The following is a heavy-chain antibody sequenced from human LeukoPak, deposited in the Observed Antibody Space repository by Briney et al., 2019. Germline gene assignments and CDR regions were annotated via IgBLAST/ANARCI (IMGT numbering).Heavy chain of an antibody. CDR3: AREQKLGDSYIDY. J-gene: IGHJ4*02. Sequence: VASVKVSCKASGGTFSRYAISWVRQAPGQGLEWMGGIIPIFGTANYAQKFQGRVTITADESTSTAYMELSSLKSEDTAVYYCAREQKLGDSYIDYWGQGTLVTVSS. D-gene: IGHD1-26*01. CDR2: IIPIFGTA. CDR1: GGTFSRYA. V-gene: IGHV1-69*13.